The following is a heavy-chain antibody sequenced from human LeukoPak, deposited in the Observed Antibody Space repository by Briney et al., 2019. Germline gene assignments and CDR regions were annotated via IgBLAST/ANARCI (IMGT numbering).Heavy chain of an antibody. D-gene: IGHD2-2*01. Sequence: GASVKVSCKASGYTFTSYGISWVRQAPGQGLEWMAWINPNSGDTDYAQKFQGRVTVTSDTSISTAYLELSRLRSDDTAIYYCARDGGYCGSSSCSIYHYYGMDVWGQGTTVTVSS. CDR1: GYTFTSYG. V-gene: IGHV1-2*02. CDR2: INPNSGDT. J-gene: IGHJ6*02. CDR3: ARDGGYCGSSSCSIYHYYGMDV.